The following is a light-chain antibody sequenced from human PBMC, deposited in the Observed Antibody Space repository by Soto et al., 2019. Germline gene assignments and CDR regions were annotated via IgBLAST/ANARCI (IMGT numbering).Light chain of an antibody. CDR1: QTISSS. J-gene: IGKJ2*01. V-gene: IGKV1-5*01. CDR3: QQHNDYTAVT. CDR2: DAS. Sequence: DIQMTQSPSTLSASVGDRVTITCRASQTISSSLAWYQHKPGKAPKLLIFDASTLPTGVPSRFSGGGFGTEFTLTNNSLQPDDFATYYCQQHNDYTAVTFGQGTKLEI.